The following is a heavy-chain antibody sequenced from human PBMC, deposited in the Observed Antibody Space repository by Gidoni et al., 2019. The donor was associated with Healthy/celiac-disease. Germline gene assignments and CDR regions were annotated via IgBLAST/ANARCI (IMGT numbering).Heavy chain of an antibody. CDR3: VRDKGRFLVPYGMDV. CDR1: GGSFSGYY. Sequence: QVQLQQWGAGLLQPSETLSLTCAVSGGSFSGYYWSWIRQPPGKGLVWSGEINHSGSTNYNPSHKSRVTISVDTSKNQFSLKLSSVTAADTAVYYCVRDKGRFLVPYGMDVWGQGTTVTVSS. CDR2: INHSGST. V-gene: IGHV4-34*01. J-gene: IGHJ6*02. D-gene: IGHD3-3*01.